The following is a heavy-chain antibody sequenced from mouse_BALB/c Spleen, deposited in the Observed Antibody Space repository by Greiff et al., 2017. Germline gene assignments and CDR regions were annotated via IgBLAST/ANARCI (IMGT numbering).Heavy chain of an antibody. J-gene: IGHJ2*01. CDR2: IDPENGDT. Sequence: EVQVVESGAELVRSGASVKLSCTASGFNIKDYYMHWVKQRPEQGLEWIGWIDPENGDTEYAPKFQGKATMTADTSSNTAYLQLSSLTSEDTAVYYCNAYQSQRYFDYWGQGTTLTVSS. CDR1: GFNIKDYY. V-gene: IGHV14-4*02. CDR3: NAYQSQRYFDY.